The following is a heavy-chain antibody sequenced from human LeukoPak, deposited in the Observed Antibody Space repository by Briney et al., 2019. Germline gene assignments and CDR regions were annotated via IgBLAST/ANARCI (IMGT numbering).Heavy chain of an antibody. Sequence: GGSLRLSCAASGFTFSSYAMTWVRQAPRKGLEWVSVISGSGGSTYYAASVTGRFTISRDSSRTTLYLQVNSLRAEDTAVYYCAKQFAGVTTGYFDYWGQGTLVTVSS. D-gene: IGHD1-26*01. J-gene: IGHJ4*02. CDR3: AKQFAGVTTGYFDY. CDR1: GFTFSSYA. V-gene: IGHV3-23*01. CDR2: ISGSGGST.